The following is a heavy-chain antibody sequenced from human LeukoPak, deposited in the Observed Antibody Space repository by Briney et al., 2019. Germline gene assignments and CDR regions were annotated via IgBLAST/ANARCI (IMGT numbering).Heavy chain of an antibody. D-gene: IGHD5-24*01. CDR1: GGSISSYY. CDR2: IYYSGST. J-gene: IGHJ6*03. CDR3: ARGMAPIGRYYYYMDV. V-gene: IGHV4-59*01. Sequence: PSETLSLTCTVSGGSISSYYWSWIRQPPGKGLEWIGYIYYSGSTNYSPSLKSRVTISVDTSKNQFSLKLSSVTAADTAVYYCARGMAPIGRYYYYMDVWGKGTTVTISS.